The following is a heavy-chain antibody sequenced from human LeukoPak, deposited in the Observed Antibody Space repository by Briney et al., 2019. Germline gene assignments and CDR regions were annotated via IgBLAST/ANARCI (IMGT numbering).Heavy chain of an antibody. J-gene: IGHJ4*02. CDR1: GFTFSSYG. CDR2: ISGSGGST. V-gene: IGHV3-23*01. CDR3: ATPPTVTRNY. D-gene: IGHD4-17*01. Sequence: GGSLRPSCAASGFTFSSYGMSWVRQAPGKGLEWVSAISGSGGSTYYADSVKGRFTISRDNSKNTLYLQMNSLRAEDTAVYYCATPPTVTRNYWGQGTLVTVSS.